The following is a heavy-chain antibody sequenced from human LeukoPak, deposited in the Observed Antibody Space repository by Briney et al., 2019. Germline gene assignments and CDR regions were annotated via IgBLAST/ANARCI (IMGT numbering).Heavy chain of an antibody. CDR2: IHYTGST. V-gene: IGHV4-59*08. J-gene: IGHJ4*02. Sequence: WETLSLTCTVSGGYISGYYWSWVRQPPGKGLEYIGYIHYTGSTNYNPSLKSRVTISVDTSKNRFSLKLSSVTAADTAVYYCARHVPGQDTAMLTDYWGQGALVTDSS. D-gene: IGHD5-18*01. CDR1: GGYISGYY. CDR3: ARHVPGQDTAMLTDY.